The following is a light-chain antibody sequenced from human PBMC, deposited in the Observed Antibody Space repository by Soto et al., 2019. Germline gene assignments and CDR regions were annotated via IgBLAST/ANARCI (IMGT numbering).Light chain of an antibody. CDR3: QSYDSSLSGYV. J-gene: IGLJ1*01. V-gene: IGLV1-40*01. CDR1: SSNIGAGYD. Sequence: QSVLTQPPSVSGAPGQRVTISCTGSSSNIGAGYDVHWYQQLPGTAPKLLIYGNSNRPSGVPDRFSGSKSDTSASLAITGLQAGDEADYYCQSYDSSLSGYVFGTGTKLTVL. CDR2: GNS.